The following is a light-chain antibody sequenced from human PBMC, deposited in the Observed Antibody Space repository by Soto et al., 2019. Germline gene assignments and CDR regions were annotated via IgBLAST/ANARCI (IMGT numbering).Light chain of an antibody. CDR1: QSITSGY. Sequence: EIVLTQSPGTLSLSPGGSGTLSCRASQSITSGYLAWYQQRPGQAPRLLIYGASTRATGIPDRFSGSGSGTDFTLTISRLEPEDFAVYYCQQYGSSPRTFGQGTKLEIK. J-gene: IGKJ2*01. CDR2: GAS. CDR3: QQYGSSPRT. V-gene: IGKV3-20*01.